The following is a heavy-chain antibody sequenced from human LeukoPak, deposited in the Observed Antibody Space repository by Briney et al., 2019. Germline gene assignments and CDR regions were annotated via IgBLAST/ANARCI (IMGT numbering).Heavy chain of an antibody. CDR3: ARVKNSGWYVDC. CDR1: DVSISNYY. J-gene: IGHJ4*02. CDR2: IYSSGDT. Sequence: SETLSLTCTVSDVSISNYYWSWIRQPAGKGLDWIGRIYSSGDTNYNPSLKSRVIMSVDTSKNQFSLNLTSVTAADTAVYYCARVKNSGWYVDCWGQGTLVTVSS. V-gene: IGHV4-4*07. D-gene: IGHD5-12*01.